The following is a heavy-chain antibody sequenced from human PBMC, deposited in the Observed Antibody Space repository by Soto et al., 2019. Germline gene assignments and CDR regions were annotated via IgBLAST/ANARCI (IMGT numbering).Heavy chain of an antibody. V-gene: IGHV1-18*01. CDR3: ARERKWEPLPY. J-gene: IGHJ4*02. CDR1: GYTLSRYG. D-gene: IGHD1-26*01. Sequence: QVQLVQSGAEVREPGASVKVSCKTSGYTLSRYGITWVRQAHGQGLEWMGWINGNTGHTLYAMNLEDRLTIITDTSTSTAYMELRSLNSDDTAVYYCARERKWEPLPYWGQGTLVTVSS. CDR2: INGNTGHT.